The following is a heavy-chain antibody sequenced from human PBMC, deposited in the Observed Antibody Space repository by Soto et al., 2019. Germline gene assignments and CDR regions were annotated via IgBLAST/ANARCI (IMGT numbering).Heavy chain of an antibody. Sequence: QVQLVESGGGVVQPGRSLRLSCEASGFTFSSYAMHWVRQAPGKGLEWVAVISYDGSNKYYADSVKGRFTISRDNSKNTLYLQMNSLRAEDTAVYYCISIPDYWGQGTLVTVSS. D-gene: IGHD6-6*01. CDR1: GFTFSSYA. CDR3: ISIPDY. J-gene: IGHJ4*02. CDR2: ISYDGSNK. V-gene: IGHV3-30-3*01.